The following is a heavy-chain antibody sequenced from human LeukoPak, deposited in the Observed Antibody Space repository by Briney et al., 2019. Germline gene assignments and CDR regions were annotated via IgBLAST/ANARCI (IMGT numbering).Heavy chain of an antibody. CDR1: GYTLTELS. J-gene: IGHJ4*02. Sequence: ASVKVSCKVSGYTLTELSMHWVRQAPGKGLEWMGGFDPEDGETIYAQKFQGRVTMTTDTSTSTAYMELRSLRSDDTAVYYCARDYERDSSSSAAYWGQGTLVTVSS. V-gene: IGHV1-24*01. CDR2: FDPEDGET. D-gene: IGHD6-6*01. CDR3: ARDYERDSSSSAAY.